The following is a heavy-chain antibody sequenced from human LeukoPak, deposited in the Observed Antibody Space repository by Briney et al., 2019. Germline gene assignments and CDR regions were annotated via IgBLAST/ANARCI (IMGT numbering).Heavy chain of an antibody. J-gene: IGHJ4*02. Sequence: PGGSLRLSCAASGFTFSSYTMNWVRQAPGKGLEWVSCITSNSNNIFYADSVRGRFTISRDNAKNSLYLHMDSLRAEDTAIYYCARDGNLIYFDSSGYLDSWGEGTLVPVSS. V-gene: IGHV3-48*04. CDR3: ARDGNLIYFDSSGYLDS. CDR1: GFTFSSYT. D-gene: IGHD3-22*01. CDR2: ITSNSNNI.